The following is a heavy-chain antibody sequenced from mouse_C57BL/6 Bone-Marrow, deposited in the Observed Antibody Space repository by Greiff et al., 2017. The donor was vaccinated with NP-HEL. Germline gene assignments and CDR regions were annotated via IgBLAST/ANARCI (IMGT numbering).Heavy chain of an antibody. V-gene: IGHV1-55*01. CDR2: IYPGSGST. CDR1: GYTFTSYW. D-gene: IGHD1-1*01. CDR3: ASEGITTVGAY. Sequence: QVQLQQSGAELVKPGASVKMSCKASGYTFTSYWITWVKQRPGQGLEWIGDIYPGSGSTNYNEKFKSKATLTVDTSSSTAYMQLSSLTSEDSAVYYCASEGITTVGAYWGQGTMVTVSA. J-gene: IGHJ3*01.